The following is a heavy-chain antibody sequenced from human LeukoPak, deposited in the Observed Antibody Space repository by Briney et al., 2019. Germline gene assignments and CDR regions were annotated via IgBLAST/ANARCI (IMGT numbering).Heavy chain of an antibody. D-gene: IGHD3-10*01. J-gene: IGHJ4*02. CDR1: GFTFDDYA. CDR3: AAMVRGVIG. Sequence: GRSLRLSCAASGFTFDDYAMHWVRQAPGKGLEWVSGISWNSGSIGYADSVKGRFTISRDNAKNSLYLQTNSLRAEDTALYYCAAMVRGVIGWGQGTLVTVSS. CDR2: ISWNSGSI. V-gene: IGHV3-9*01.